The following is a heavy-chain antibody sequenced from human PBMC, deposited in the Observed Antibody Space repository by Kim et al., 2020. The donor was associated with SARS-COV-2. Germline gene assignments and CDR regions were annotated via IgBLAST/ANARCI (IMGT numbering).Heavy chain of an antibody. D-gene: IGHD6-6*01. CDR1: GFTFSSYA. J-gene: IGHJ4*02. Sequence: GGSLRLSCAASGFTFSSYAMSWVRQAPGKGLEWVSAISGSGGSTYYADSVKGRFTISRDNSKNTLYLQMNSLRAEDTAIYYCAKDSDRSAARPWGVGYWGQGTLVTVSS. V-gene: IGHV3-23*01. CDR2: ISGSGGST. CDR3: AKDSDRSAARPWGVGY.